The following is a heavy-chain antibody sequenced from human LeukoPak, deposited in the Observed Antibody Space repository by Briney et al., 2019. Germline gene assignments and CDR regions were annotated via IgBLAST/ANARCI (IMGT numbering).Heavy chain of an antibody. CDR1: GFTFSSYS. CDR3: ARVGYCSGGSCSGDRSDAFDI. D-gene: IGHD2-15*01. V-gene: IGHV3-21*01. J-gene: IGHJ3*02. CDR2: ISSSSSYI. Sequence: PGGSLRLSCVASGFTFSSYSMNWVRQAPGKGLEWVSSISSSSSYIYYADSVKGRFTISRDNAKNSLYLQMNSLRAEDTAVYYCARVGYCSGGSCSGDRSDAFDIWGQGTMVTVSS.